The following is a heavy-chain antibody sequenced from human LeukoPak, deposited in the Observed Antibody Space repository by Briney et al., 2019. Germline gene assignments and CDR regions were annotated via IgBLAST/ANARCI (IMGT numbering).Heavy chain of an antibody. D-gene: IGHD6-13*01. CDR3: AKARGSSWYYFDY. J-gene: IGHJ4*02. V-gene: IGHV3-9*01. CDR1: GITFDDYA. Sequence: GGSLRLSCAASGITFDDYAMHWVRQAPGKGLEWVSGISWNSGSIGYADSVKGRFTISRDNAKNSLYLQMNSLRAEDTALYYCAKARGSSWYYFDYWGQGTLVTVSS. CDR2: ISWNSGSI.